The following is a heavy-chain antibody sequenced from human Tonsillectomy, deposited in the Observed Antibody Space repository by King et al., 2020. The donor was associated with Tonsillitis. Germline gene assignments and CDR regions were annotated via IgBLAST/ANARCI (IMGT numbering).Heavy chain of an antibody. V-gene: IGHV1-46*01. CDR1: GYTFTSYC. D-gene: IGHD5-18*01. Sequence: QLVQSGAEVKKPGASVKVSCKASGYTFTSYCVHWVRQAPGQGLEWMGVINPSGGSTSYAQKFQGRVTMTRDTSTSTVYMELSSLSSEDTAVYYCARDMGDDTSMAHTTLDYWGQGTLVTVSS. J-gene: IGHJ4*02. CDR2: INPSGGST. CDR3: ARDMGDDTSMAHTTLDY.